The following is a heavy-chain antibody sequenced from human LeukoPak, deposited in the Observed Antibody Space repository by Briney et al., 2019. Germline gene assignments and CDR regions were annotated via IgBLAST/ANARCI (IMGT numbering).Heavy chain of an antibody. J-gene: IGHJ4*02. CDR2: ISGSGDFT. D-gene: IGHD4-17*01. CDR3: AKGRGLSYDYGVDY. Sequence: GGSLRLSCEASGFAFSSYGMSWVRQAPGKGLEWVSAISGSGDFTYYADSVKGRFTISRDNAKNSLYLQMNSLRAEDMALYYCAKGRGLSYDYGVDYWGQGTLVTVSS. CDR1: GFAFSSYG. V-gene: IGHV3-23*01.